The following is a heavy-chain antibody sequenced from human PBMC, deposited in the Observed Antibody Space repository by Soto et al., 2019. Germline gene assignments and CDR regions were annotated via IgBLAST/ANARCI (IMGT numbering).Heavy chain of an antibody. V-gene: IGHV4-4*02. CDR1: GDSISRSYW. Sequence: SETLSLTCAVSGDSISRSYWWSWVRQLPGKGLEWIGEIYHSGSTIYNPSLQSRVTLSVDKSKNEFSLKMSSVTDADTAVYYCATIKLGSNRLDYWGQGTLVTVSS. CDR2: IYHSGST. D-gene: IGHD3-10*01. J-gene: IGHJ4*02. CDR3: ATIKLGSNRLDY.